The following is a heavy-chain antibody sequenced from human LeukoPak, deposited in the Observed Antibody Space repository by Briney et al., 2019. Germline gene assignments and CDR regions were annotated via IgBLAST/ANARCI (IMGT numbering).Heavy chain of an antibody. D-gene: IGHD6-19*01. CDR3: ARAGYSRGWYNYFDY. CDR2: ISYDGSNK. CDR1: GFTFSSYA. V-gene: IGHV3-30*04. J-gene: IGHJ4*02. Sequence: PRGSLRLSCAASGFTFSSYALHWVRQAPGKGLEWVAVISYDGSNKYYADSVKGRFTISRDNSKNTLYLQMNSLRAEDTAVYYCARAGYSRGWYNYFDYWGQGTLVTVSS.